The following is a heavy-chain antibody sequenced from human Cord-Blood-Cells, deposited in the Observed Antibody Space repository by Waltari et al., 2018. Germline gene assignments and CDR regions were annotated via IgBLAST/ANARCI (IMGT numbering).Heavy chain of an antibody. CDR3: ARGDPLKLGIFDY. V-gene: IGHV1-2*04. CDR1: GYTFTGYY. Sequence: QVPLVQSGAEVKKPGASVKVSCKAYGYTFTGYYMHWVRKAPRQELEWMGWINPNSGCTNYAQKFQGWVTMTRDTSISTAYMERSRLRSDDTAVYYCARGDPLKLGIFDYWGQGTLVTVSS. J-gene: IGHJ4*02. D-gene: IGHD7-27*01. CDR2: INPNSGCT.